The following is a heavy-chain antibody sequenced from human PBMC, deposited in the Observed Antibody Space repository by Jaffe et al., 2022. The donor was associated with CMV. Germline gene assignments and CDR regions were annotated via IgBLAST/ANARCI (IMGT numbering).Heavy chain of an antibody. CDR1: GGSISSYY. CDR3: ARHPRPGGSFLGWFDP. CDR2: IYYSGST. V-gene: IGHV4-59*08. J-gene: IGHJ5*02. Sequence: QVQLQESGPGLVKPSETLSLTCTVSGGSISSYYWSWIRQPPGKGLEWIGYIYYSGSTNYNPSLKSRVTISVDTSKNQFSLKLSSVTAADTAVYYCARHPRPGGSFLGWFDPWGQGTLVTVSS. D-gene: IGHD1-26*01.